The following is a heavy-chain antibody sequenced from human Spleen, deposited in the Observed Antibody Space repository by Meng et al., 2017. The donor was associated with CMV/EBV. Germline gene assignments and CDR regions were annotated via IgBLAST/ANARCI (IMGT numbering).Heavy chain of an antibody. CDR3: VKDHGYYAFDY. Sequence: VQRVGSGGGLVQAGGSLTLSCAASGFTFSSYAMSWGRQAPGKGLEWVAFIRADANEELYADSVKGRFIISRDNSKNTLFLQMNSLSAEDTAVYYCVKDHGYYAFDYWGQGTLVTVSS. CDR2: IRADANEE. J-gene: IGHJ4*02. CDR1: GFTFSSYA. V-gene: IGHV3-30*02. D-gene: IGHD3-22*01.